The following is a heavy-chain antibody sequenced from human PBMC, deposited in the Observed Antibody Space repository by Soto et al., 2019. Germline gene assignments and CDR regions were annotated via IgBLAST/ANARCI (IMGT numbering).Heavy chain of an antibody. J-gene: IGHJ2*01. D-gene: IGHD3-22*01. CDR3: AMRSEYYYDSNGYQDWYFDL. Sequence: QVQLVQSGAEVKKPGSSVKVSCKASGGTFSSYAISWVRQAPGQGLEWMGGIIPIFGTANYAQKFQGRVTITADESTSTAYMELSSLRSEDTAVYYCAMRSEYYYDSNGYQDWYFDLWGRGTLVTVSS. CDR1: GGTFSSYA. V-gene: IGHV1-69*12. CDR2: IIPIFGTA.